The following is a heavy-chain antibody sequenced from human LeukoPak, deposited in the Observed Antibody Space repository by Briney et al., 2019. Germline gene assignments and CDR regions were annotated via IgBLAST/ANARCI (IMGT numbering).Heavy chain of an antibody. CDR3: ARGIGGEGAFDI. Sequence: GGSLRLSCAASGFTFSNYNMNWVRQAPGKGLERVSSISSSSTYVYYADSLKGRFTISRDNAKNSLYLQMNSLRAEDTAVYYCARGIGGEGAFDIWGQGTMVTVSS. CDR2: ISSSSTYV. V-gene: IGHV3-21*01. J-gene: IGHJ3*02. CDR1: GFTFSNYN.